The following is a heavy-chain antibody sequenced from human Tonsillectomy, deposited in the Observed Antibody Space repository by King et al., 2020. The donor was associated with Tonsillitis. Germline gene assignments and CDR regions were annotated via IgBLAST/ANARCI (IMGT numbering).Heavy chain of an antibody. J-gene: IGHJ6*04. CDR1: GFTFSSYG. Sequence: VQLVESGGGVVQPGRSLRLSCAASGFTFSSYGMHWVRQAPGKGLEWVAVISYDGSNKYYADSVKGRFTMSRDNSKNTLYLQMNSLRAEDTAVYYCAKDPGYSSGSYMDYYYGMDVWGEGTTVTVSS. CDR3: AKDPGYSSGSYMDYYYGMDV. CDR2: ISYDGSNK. D-gene: IGHD6-19*01. V-gene: IGHV3-30*18.